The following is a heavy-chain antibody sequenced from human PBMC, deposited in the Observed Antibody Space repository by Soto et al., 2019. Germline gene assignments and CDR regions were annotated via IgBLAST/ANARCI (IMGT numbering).Heavy chain of an antibody. CDR1: GGSISSSNW. Sequence: SETLSLTCAVSGGSISSSNWWSWVRQPPGKGLEWIGEIYHSGSTNYNPSLKSRVTISVDKSKNQFSLKLSSVTAADTAVYYCARGSEVPAATTPPYYYYGMDVWGQGTTVTVSS. CDR3: ARGSEVPAATTPPYYYYGMDV. J-gene: IGHJ6*02. V-gene: IGHV4-4*02. D-gene: IGHD2-2*01. CDR2: IYHSGST.